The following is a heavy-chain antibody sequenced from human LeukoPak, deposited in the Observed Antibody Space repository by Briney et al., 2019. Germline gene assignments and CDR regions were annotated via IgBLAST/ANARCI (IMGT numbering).Heavy chain of an antibody. Sequence: TGGSLRLSCAVSGFTFSSYAVNCVRQAPGKGVEWVSSISSSSSYIYYADSVKGRFTISRDNAKNSLYLQMNSLRAEDTAVYHCARRPAAMKGEDYWGQGTLVTVSS. CDR3: ARRPAAMKGEDY. D-gene: IGHD2-2*01. CDR2: ISSSSSYI. V-gene: IGHV3-21*01. J-gene: IGHJ4*02. CDR1: GFTFSSYA.